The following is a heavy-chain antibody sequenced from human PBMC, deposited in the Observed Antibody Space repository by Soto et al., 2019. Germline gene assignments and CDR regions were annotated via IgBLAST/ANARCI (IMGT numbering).Heavy chain of an antibody. Sequence: QVQLVESVGGVVQPGRSLRLSCAASGFTFSSYSMHWVRQAPGKGLEWVAVIWYDGSNKYYADSVKGRFTISRDNSKNTLYLQMNSLRAEDTAVYYCARDTARDKVRIYYGMDVWGQGTTVTVSS. CDR1: GFTFSSYS. CDR2: IWYDGSNK. V-gene: IGHV3-33*01. D-gene: IGHD3-10*01. J-gene: IGHJ6*02. CDR3: ARDTARDKVRIYYGMDV.